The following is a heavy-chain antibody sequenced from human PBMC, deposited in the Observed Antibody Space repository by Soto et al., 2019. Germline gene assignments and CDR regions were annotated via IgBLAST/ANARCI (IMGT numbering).Heavy chain of an antibody. Sequence: QVQLVESGGGVVQPGRSLRLSCAASGFTFSSYGMHWVRQAPGKGLEWVAVIWYDGSNKYYADSVKGRFTISRDNSKNTLDLKMNRLRAEDPAVYYCARDNLRISMDFWGQGTTVTVSS. V-gene: IGHV3-33*01. CDR3: ARDNLRISMDF. D-gene: IGHD3-16*01. CDR1: GFTFSSYG. J-gene: IGHJ6*02. CDR2: IWYDGSNK.